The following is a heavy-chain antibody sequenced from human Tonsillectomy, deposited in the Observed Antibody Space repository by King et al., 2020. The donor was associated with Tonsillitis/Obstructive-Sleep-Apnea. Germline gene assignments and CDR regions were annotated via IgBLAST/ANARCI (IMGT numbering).Heavy chain of an antibody. V-gene: IGHV3-23*04. J-gene: IGHJ4*02. CDR2: ISGSGSST. CDR1: GFTFSNYA. D-gene: IGHD2-2*01. CDR3: AKGGSASRDCSRSSCYPDY. Sequence: VQLVESGGGLVQPGGSLRLSCAASGFTFSNYAMNWVRQAPGKGLEWVSSISGSGSSTYYADSVKGRFTISRDNSKNTLDLQVSSRRAEDTAVYYCAKGGSASRDCSRSSCYPDYWGQGTLVTVSS.